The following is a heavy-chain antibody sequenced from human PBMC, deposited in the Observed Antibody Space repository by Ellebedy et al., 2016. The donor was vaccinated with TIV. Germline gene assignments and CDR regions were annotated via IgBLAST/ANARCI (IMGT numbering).Heavy chain of an antibody. D-gene: IGHD2-2*01. Sequence: GESLKISCEASGFTAFNFAMSWVRQAPGKGLEWVSAVGGGDDRTFYADAVKGRFTISSDNAKNTVTLQMQRLRAEDTALYYCAKGHTASFFYLFDSWGQGTLVTVSS. V-gene: IGHV3-23*01. CDR1: GFTAFNFA. CDR2: VGGGDDRT. CDR3: AKGHTASFFYLFDS. J-gene: IGHJ5*01.